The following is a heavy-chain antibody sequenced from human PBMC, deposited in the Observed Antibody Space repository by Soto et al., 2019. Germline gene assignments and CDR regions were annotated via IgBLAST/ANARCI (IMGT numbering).Heavy chain of an antibody. CDR1: GFTFSSYA. Sequence: EVQLLESGGGLVQPGGSLRLSCAASGFTFSSYAMSWVRQAPGKGLEWVSASSGSGGSTYYADSVKGRFTISTDNSKNTLYLQMNSLRAEDTAVYYCAKTRSGWYDAFDIWGQGTMVTVSS. D-gene: IGHD6-19*01. V-gene: IGHV3-23*01. CDR3: AKTRSGWYDAFDI. J-gene: IGHJ3*02. CDR2: SSGSGGST.